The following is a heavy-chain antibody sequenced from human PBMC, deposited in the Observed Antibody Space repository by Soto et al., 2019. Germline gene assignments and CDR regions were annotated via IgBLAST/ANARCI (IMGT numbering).Heavy chain of an antibody. CDR3: TTDSADIVVVPATFGMDV. CDR1: GITFSNAW. D-gene: IGHD2-2*01. CDR2: IKSITDGGTT. J-gene: IGHJ6*02. V-gene: IGHV3-15*01. Sequence: SGGSLRLSCAASGITFSNAWMTWARQAPGKGLEWVGRIKSITDGGTTDYAAPVEGRFTISRDDSKDTLYLQMNNLRTEDTAVYHCTTDSADIVVVPATFGMDVWGQGTTVTVSS.